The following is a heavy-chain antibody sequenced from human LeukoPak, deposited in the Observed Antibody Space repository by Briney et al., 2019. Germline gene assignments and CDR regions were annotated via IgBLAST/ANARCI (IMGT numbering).Heavy chain of an antibody. D-gene: IGHD1-14*01. CDR1: GGSISSSSYY. Sequence: SETLSLTCTVSGGSISSSSYYWGWIRQPPGKGLEWIGSIYYSGSNYYNPSLKSRVTISVDTSKNQFSLKLSSVTAADTAVYYCAGRRRPGAFDIWGQGTMVTVSS. CDR2: IYYSGSN. V-gene: IGHV4-39*01. CDR3: AGRRRPGAFDI. J-gene: IGHJ3*02.